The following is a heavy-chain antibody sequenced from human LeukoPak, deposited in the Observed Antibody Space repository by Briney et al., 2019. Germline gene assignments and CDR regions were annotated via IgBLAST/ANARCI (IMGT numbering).Heavy chain of an antibody. D-gene: IGHD3-22*01. V-gene: IGHV4-61*01. Sequence: PSETLSLTCTVSGGSVSSGNYYWSWIRHPPGKGLEWIGYIYYSGGTNYNPSLKGRVTISVDTSKNQVSLKLSSVTAADTAVYYCARDPSGYFNYWGQGTLVTVSS. CDR3: ARDPSGYFNY. J-gene: IGHJ4*02. CDR1: GGSVSSGNYY. CDR2: IYYSGGT.